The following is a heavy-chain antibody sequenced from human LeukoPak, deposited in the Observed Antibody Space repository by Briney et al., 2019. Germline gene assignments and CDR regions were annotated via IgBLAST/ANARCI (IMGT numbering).Heavy chain of an antibody. CDR1: GFTFSSYG. CDR2: ISYDGSNK. Sequence: PGGSLRLSCAASGFTFSSYGMHWVRQAPGKGLEWVAVISYDGSNKYYADSVKGRFTISRDNSKNTLYLQMNSLRAEDTAVYYCARGLRSSGWYGNGYDYWGQGTLVTVSS. CDR3: ARGLRSSGWYGNGYDY. V-gene: IGHV3-30*03. D-gene: IGHD6-19*01. J-gene: IGHJ4*02.